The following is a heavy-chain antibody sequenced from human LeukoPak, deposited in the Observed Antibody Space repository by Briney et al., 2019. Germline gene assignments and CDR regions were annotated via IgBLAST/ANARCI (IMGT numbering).Heavy chain of an antibody. V-gene: IGHV3-7*01. Sequence: PGGSLRLSCAASGFTFGSSWMIWVRQAPGEGLEWVANINHRGSDQRYVDSVKGRFTISRDNTKNSLYLQMNGLRAEDTAVYYCARESGYYYDSSGLWTFDYWGQGTLVTVSS. CDR3: ARESGYYYDSSGLWTFDY. CDR1: GFTFGSSW. CDR2: INHRGSDQ. J-gene: IGHJ4*02. D-gene: IGHD3-22*01.